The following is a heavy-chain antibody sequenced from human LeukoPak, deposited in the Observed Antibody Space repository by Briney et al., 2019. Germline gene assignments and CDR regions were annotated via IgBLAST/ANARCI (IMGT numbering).Heavy chain of an antibody. CDR2: ISSSSSYI. CDR1: GFTFSSYS. Sequence: GGSLRLSCAASGFTFSSYSMNWVRQAPGKGLEWVSSISSSSSYIYYADSVKGRFTISRDNAKNSLYLQMDSLRAEDTAVYYCARNGGRGHFSPPDYWGQGTLVTVSS. J-gene: IGHJ4*02. V-gene: IGHV3-21*01. D-gene: IGHD3-16*01. CDR3: ARNGGRGHFSPPDY.